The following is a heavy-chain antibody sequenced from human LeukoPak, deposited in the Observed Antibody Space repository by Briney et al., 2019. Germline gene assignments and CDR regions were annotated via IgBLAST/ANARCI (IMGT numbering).Heavy chain of an antibody. CDR3: ARDFDFSPHNSLDGGG. D-gene: IGHD3-3*01. J-gene: IGHJ4*02. Sequence: GGSLRLSCAASGFTFSTYSMNWVRHAPGKGLEWVAVIWYDGSNKYYADSVKGRFTISRDNSKNTLYLQMNSLRAEDTAVYYCARDFDFSPHNSLDGGGWGQGTLVTDSS. V-gene: IGHV3-33*08. CDR1: GFTFSTYS. CDR2: IWYDGSNK.